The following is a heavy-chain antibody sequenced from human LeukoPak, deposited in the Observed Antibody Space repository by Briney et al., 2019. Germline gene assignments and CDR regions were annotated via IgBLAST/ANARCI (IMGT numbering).Heavy chain of an antibody. V-gene: IGHV3-66*01. D-gene: IGHD6-13*01. Sequence: GGSLRLSCAGSGFTVSSSYMSWVHQAPGKGLEWVSVLYSGGSIFYADSVKGRFTISRDISKNMLYLQMNSLRADDTAVYYCARGAISSWYEDWGQGTLVTVSS. CDR2: LYSGGSI. CDR1: GFTVSSSY. CDR3: ARGAISSWYED. J-gene: IGHJ4*02.